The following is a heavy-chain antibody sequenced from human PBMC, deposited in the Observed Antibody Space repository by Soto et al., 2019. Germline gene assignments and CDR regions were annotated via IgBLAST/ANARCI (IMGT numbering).Heavy chain of an antibody. CDR3: ATEGDGSGSYYYGMDV. CDR1: GGTFSSYA. D-gene: IGHD3-22*01. Sequence: QVQLVQSGAEVKKPGSSVKVSCKASGGTFSSYAITWVRQAPGQGLEWMGGIIPIFGTANYAQKYQGRVTITADESTSTAYMELSSLRSEDTAVYYCATEGDGSGSYYYGMDVWGQGTTVTVSS. CDR2: IIPIFGTA. V-gene: IGHV1-69*12. J-gene: IGHJ6*02.